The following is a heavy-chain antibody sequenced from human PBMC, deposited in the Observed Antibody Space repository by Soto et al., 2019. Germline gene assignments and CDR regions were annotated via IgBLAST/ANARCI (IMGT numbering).Heavy chain of an antibody. CDR1: GFTFSSYA. J-gene: IGHJ4*02. V-gene: IGHV3-23*01. Sequence: DVQLLESGGGLVQPGGSLRLSCAASGFTFSSYAMSWVRQAPGKGLEWVSAISGSGGSTYYADSVKGRFTISRDNSKNTLYLQMNSLRAEDTAVYYCANNYYDSSGYYYGGFDYWGQGTLVTVSS. CDR2: ISGSGGST. D-gene: IGHD3-22*01. CDR3: ANNYYDSSGYYYGGFDY.